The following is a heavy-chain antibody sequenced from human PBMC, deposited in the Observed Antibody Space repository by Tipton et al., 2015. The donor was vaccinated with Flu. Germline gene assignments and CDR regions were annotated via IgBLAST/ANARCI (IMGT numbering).Heavy chain of an antibody. CDR2: INPHSGGT. J-gene: IGHJ6*02. CDR3: ASGLIVVVPPTIEDYYYYGLDV. V-gene: IGHV1-2*02. CDR1: GYNFTAHY. D-gene: IGHD2-15*01. Sequence: QVQLVQSGPEVKKPGASVKVSCKASGYNFTAHYVHWVRQAPGHGLEWMGWINPHSGGTNYAQRFQGRVTMTRDTSTSTAYLELSRLRSDDTALYYCASGLIVVVPPTIEDYYYYGLDVWGQGTTVTVSS.